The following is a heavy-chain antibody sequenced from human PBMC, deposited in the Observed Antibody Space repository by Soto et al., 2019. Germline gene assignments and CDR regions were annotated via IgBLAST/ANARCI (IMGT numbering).Heavy chain of an antibody. Sequence: XGTLALTCTVSGGAMSSYYWTWVRQPPGKALEWIGYIYYSGTTHYNPSLKSRVTISVDTSKNQFSLKLSSVTAADTAVYYCARGLTTATTPYDYWGQGTLVTVSS. J-gene: IGHJ4*02. CDR1: GGAMSSYY. CDR2: IYYSGTT. V-gene: IGHV4-59*01. D-gene: IGHD1-7*01. CDR3: ARGLTTATTPYDY.